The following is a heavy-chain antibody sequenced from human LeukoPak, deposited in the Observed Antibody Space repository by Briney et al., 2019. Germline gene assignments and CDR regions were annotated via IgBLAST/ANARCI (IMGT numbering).Heavy chain of an antibody. J-gene: IGHJ4*02. V-gene: IGHV3-7*03. CDR1: GFTFSNHY. Sequence: GGSLRLSCAASGFTFSNHYISWVRQAPGKGLEWVANMKQDGSEIHYADSVKGRFTISRDNAKNSLYLQMNSLRAEDTALYYCAKATTHDYGDYPLDYWGQGTLVTVSS. CDR3: AKATTHDYGDYPLDY. D-gene: IGHD4-17*01. CDR2: MKQDGSEI.